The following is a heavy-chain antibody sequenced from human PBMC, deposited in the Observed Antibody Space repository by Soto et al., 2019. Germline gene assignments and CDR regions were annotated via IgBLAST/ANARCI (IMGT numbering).Heavy chain of an antibody. J-gene: IGHJ4*02. Sequence: EVQLLESRGGFVQPGESLRLSCAASGFTFSLSAMSWVRQAPGRGLEWVSSISGGGGSTEYADSVKGRFTISRDNSKDTVHLQMNSLRAEDTAVYYCAKGPEYDILTGCDYWGQGALVTVSS. D-gene: IGHD3-9*01. CDR1: GFTFSLSA. CDR3: AKGPEYDILTGCDY. CDR2: ISGGGGST. V-gene: IGHV3-23*01.